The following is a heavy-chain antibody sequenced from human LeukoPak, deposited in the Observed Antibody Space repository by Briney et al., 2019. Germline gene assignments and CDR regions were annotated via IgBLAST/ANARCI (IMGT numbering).Heavy chain of an antibody. CDR1: GFTFNNYD. V-gene: IGHV3-23*01. D-gene: IGHD4-17*01. CDR3: AKRLGGYGEGGLGY. Sequence: PGGSLRLSCAAFGFTFNNYDMNWVRQAPGKGLEWVSTITDSGDNSWYADSVKGRFTISRDNSKHTMYLQMNSLRADDTAVYYCAKRLGGYGEGGLGYWGQGTLVTVSS. J-gene: IGHJ4*02. CDR2: ITDSGDNS.